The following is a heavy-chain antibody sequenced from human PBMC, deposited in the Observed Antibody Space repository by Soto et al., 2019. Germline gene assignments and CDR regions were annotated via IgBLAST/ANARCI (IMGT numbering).Heavy chain of an antibody. CDR3: AKAPRGIVVVPAAMYYFDY. J-gene: IGHJ4*02. CDR2: ISGSGGST. Sequence: GGSLRLSCAASGFTFSSYAMSWVRQAPGKGLEWVSAISGSGGSTYYADSVKGRFTISRDNSKNTLYLQMNSLRAEDTAVYYCAKAPRGIVVVPAAMYYFDYWGQGTLVTVSS. CDR1: GFTFSSYA. D-gene: IGHD2-2*01. V-gene: IGHV3-23*01.